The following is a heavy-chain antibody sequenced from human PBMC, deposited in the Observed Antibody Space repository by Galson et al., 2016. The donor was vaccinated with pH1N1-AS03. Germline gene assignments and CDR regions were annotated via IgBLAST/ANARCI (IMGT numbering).Heavy chain of an antibody. J-gene: IGHJ4*02. Sequence: SLRLSCAVSGFTLSAYWMYWVRQTPGKRPVWVSRISRDGSTREHADSVKGRFSVSRDNARNTLHLHTSNLRDDGTAVYYCVAYDWGRPDFWGQGTLVTVSS. CDR3: VAYDWGRPDF. V-gene: IGHV3-74*03. CDR2: ISRDGSTR. D-gene: IGHD3-16*01. CDR1: GFTLSAYW.